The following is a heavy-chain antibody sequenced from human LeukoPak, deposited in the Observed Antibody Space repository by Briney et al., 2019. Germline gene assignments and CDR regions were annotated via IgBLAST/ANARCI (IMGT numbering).Heavy chain of an antibody. J-gene: IGHJ6*03. CDR2: ISGGGGGT. V-gene: IGHV3-23*01. D-gene: IGHD1-14*01. CDR1: GSSFSTSF. CDR3: ATDVRTAWDYYMAV. Sequence: GGSHCPVRAPSGSSFSTSFMCWVRQAPGKGLEWVSAISGGGGGTYYADSVKGRFTISRDNSKNTLSLQMNSLRAEDTALYQCATDVRTAWDYYMAVRGKGNTVTVSS.